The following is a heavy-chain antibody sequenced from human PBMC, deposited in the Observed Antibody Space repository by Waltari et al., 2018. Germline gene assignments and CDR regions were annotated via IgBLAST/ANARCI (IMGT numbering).Heavy chain of an antibody. Sequence: EVQLVESGGGLVQPGGSLRLSCAASGFTFSSYSMNWVRQAPGKGLEWVSYISSSSSTRYYADSVKGRFTISRDNAKNSLYLQMNSLRAEDTAVYYCARGGQRSYSAYYYGMDVWGQGTTVTVSS. CDR1: GFTFSSYS. V-gene: IGHV3-48*01. CDR2: ISSSSSTR. J-gene: IGHJ6*02. CDR3: ARGGQRSYSAYYYGMDV. D-gene: IGHD1-26*01.